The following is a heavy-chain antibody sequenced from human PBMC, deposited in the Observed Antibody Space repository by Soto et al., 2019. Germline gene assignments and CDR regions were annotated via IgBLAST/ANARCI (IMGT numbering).Heavy chain of an antibody. CDR3: AKPPVWKSEHVRY. J-gene: IGHJ4*02. Sequence: GGSLSLSCAASGFTFSSYAMSWVRQAPRKGLEWVSAITDSGFSTFYSDSVKGRFTISRDNSKNTLFLQMNSLRVEDTAVYYCAKPPVWKSEHVRYWGQGTLVGVSS. CDR2: ITDSGFST. D-gene: IGHD3-16*01. CDR1: GFTFSSYA. V-gene: IGHV3-23*01.